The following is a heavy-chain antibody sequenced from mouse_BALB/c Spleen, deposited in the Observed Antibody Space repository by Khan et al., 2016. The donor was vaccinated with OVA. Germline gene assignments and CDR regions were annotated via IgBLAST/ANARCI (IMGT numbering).Heavy chain of an antibody. CDR3: ARDGSRYNYAMDY. CDR1: GYSITSDYA. J-gene: IGHJ4*01. Sequence: EVQLQESGPGLVKPSQSLSLTCTVTGYSITSDYAWNWIRQFPGNKLEWMGYMSYSGSTSYNPSPKSRISITRDTSKNQFFLQLNSVTTEDTATYYCARDGSRYNYAMDYWGQGTAVTVSS. CDR2: MSYSGST. D-gene: IGHD2-3*01. V-gene: IGHV3-2*02.